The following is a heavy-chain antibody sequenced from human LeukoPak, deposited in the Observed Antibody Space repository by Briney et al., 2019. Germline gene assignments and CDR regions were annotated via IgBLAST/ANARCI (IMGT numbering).Heavy chain of an antibody. V-gene: IGHV4-31*03. CDR3: ARARTQYSDGSGLNWFDP. D-gene: IGHD3-22*01. J-gene: IGHJ5*02. CDR2: VFSSGKT. Sequence: PSQTLSLTCTVSGDSFSSGGYSWIRQLPGMGLEWNGYVFSSGKTYYKTSLKSRVTISLDMSKNQFSLRLSSVTAADTAVYYCARARTQYSDGSGLNWFDPWGQGTLVTVSS. CDR1: GDSFSSGGY.